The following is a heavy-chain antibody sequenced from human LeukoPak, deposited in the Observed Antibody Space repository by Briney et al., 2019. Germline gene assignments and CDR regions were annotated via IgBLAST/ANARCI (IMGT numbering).Heavy chain of an antibody. Sequence: GGSLGLSCAASGFTVSSNYMSWVRQAPGKGLEWFSVIYSGGSTYYADSVKGRFTISRDNSKNTLYLQMNSLRAEDTAVYYCARESTSWYFDLWGRGTLVTVSS. CDR2: IYSGGST. D-gene: IGHD2-2*01. J-gene: IGHJ2*01. V-gene: IGHV3-53*01. CDR1: GFTVSSNY. CDR3: ARESTSWYFDL.